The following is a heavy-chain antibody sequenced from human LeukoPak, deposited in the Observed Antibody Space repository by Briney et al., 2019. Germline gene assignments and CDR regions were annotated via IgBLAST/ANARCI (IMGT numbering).Heavy chain of an antibody. Sequence: GGSLRLSCAASGFTFSSYAMSWVRQAPGKGLEWVSSISGSGDSTYYADSVKGRFTISRDDSNNTLFLQMNSLRAEDTALYYCAKSRSSGSSSSNYWGQGTLVTVSS. CDR2: ISGSGDST. CDR3: AKSRSSGSSSSNY. J-gene: IGHJ4*02. D-gene: IGHD6-13*01. CDR1: GFTFSSYA. V-gene: IGHV3-23*01.